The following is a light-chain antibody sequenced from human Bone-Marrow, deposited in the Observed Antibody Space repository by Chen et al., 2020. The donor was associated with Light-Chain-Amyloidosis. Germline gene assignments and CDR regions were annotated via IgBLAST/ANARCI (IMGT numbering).Light chain of an antibody. CDR3: YSAADNDQRV. CDR2: KDT. Sequence: SYELTQPSSVSVSPGQTARITCSGDVLAKKYARWFQQKPGQAPVVVIYKDTERPSGIPERFSGSSSGTTVTLTISGAQVEDEADYYCYSAADNDQRVCGGGTKLTVL. CDR1: VLAKKY. V-gene: IGLV3-27*01. J-gene: IGLJ3*02.